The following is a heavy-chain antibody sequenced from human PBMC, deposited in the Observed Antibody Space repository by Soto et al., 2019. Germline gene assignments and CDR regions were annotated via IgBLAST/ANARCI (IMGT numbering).Heavy chain of an antibody. V-gene: IGHV1-69*01. CDR2: IIPIFGTA. J-gene: IGHJ2*01. CDR1: GGTFSSYA. CDR3: GSGTRPEKDWYFDL. D-gene: IGHD3-10*01. Sequence: QVQLVQSGAEVKKPGSSVKVSCKASGGTFSSYAISWVRQAPGQGLEWMGGIIPIFGTANYAQKVQGRVTITADESTSTDYMELSSLRSEDTAVYYCGSGTRPEKDWYFDLWGRGTLVTVSS.